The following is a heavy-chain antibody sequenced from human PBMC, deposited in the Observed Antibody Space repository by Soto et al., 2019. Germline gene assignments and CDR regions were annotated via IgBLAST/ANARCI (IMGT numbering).Heavy chain of an antibody. D-gene: IGHD6-19*01. CDR1: GCTFSGHY. CDR3: ARGGALDGTSPPFNH. Sequence: AAVKVSCKACGCTFSGHYMHWIRQAPGQGPEWLGWINANSGDTDRAPKFQDRLTMTRDTSISTAYMELSRLRSDDTAVYYCARGGALDGTSPPFNHWGQGTLVTVSS. V-gene: IGHV1-2*02. J-gene: IGHJ4*02. CDR2: INANSGDT.